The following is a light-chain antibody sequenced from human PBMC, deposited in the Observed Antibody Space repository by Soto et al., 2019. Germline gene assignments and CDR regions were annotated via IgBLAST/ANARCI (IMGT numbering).Light chain of an antibody. Sequence: QSALTQPRSVSGSPGQSVTISCTGPNNDVGDYNYASWFQQHPGSAPKLVIYDVAKRPSGVPDRFSGSKSGNTASLTISGLQPEDEADYYFYSYAGTYTGVFGGGTKLTVL. CDR1: NNDVGDYNY. CDR3: YSYAGTYTGV. V-gene: IGLV2-11*01. CDR2: DVA. J-gene: IGLJ3*02.